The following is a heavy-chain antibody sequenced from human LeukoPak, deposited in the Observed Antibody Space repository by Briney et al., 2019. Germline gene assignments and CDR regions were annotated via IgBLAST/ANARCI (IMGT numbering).Heavy chain of an antibody. CDR3: ARDGGAYCGGDCYSNY. J-gene: IGHJ4*02. Sequence: ASVKVPCKASGYTFTSYGISWVRQAPGQGLEWMGWISAYNGNTNCAQKLQGRVTMTTDTSTSTAYMELRSLRSDDTAVYYCARDGGAYCGGDCYSNYWGQGTLVTVSS. CDR1: GYTFTSYG. D-gene: IGHD2-21*02. CDR2: ISAYNGNT. V-gene: IGHV1-18*01.